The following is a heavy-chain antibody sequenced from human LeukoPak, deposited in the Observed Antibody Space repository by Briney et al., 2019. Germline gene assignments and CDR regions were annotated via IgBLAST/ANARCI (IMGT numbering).Heavy chain of an antibody. CDR3: ARDLGTTVTNWFDP. D-gene: IGHD4-17*01. CDR2: IWYDGSNK. J-gene: IGHJ5*02. V-gene: IGHV3-33*01. CDR1: GFTFSSYG. Sequence: QPGGSLRLSCAASGFTFSSYGMHWVRQAPGKGLEWVAGIWYDGSNKYYADSVKGRFTISRDNSKNTLYLQMNSLRAEDTAVYYCARDLGTTVTNWFDPWGQGTLVTVSS.